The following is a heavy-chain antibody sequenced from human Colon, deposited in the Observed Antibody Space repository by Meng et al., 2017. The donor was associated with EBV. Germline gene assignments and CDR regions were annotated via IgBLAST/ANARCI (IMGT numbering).Heavy chain of an antibody. CDR1: GGSFSGYY. V-gene: IGHV4-34*01. J-gene: IGHJ4*02. CDR2: INHSGST. CDR3: ARGPGGGYYLYYFDY. Sequence: QVQLQQGGAGLLKPSEPLSLTCAVYGGSFSGYYWSWIRQPPEKGLEWIGEINHSGSTNYNPSLKSRVTISVDTSKKQFSLKLSSVTAADTAVYYCARGPGGGYYLYYFDYWGQGTLVTVSS. D-gene: IGHD1-26*01.